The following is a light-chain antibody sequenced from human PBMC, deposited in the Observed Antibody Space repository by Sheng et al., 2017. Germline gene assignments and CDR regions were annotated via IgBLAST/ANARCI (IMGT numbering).Light chain of an antibody. V-gene: IGLV3-27*01. J-gene: IGLJ1*01. CDR2: KDI. Sequence: SYELTQPSSVSVSPGQTARITCSGDVLAKKYVRWLQQKPGQAPVLVIYKDIEPALXDPERFSAPAQGLTVTLTISGAQVDDEADYYCYSAADTNLVFGAGTKVNVL. CDR1: VLAKKY. CDR3: YSAADTNLV.